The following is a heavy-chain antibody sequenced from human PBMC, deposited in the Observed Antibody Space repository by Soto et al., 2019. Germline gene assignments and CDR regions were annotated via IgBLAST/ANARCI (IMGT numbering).Heavy chain of an antibody. Sequence: ASVKVSCKASGYSFTSYGISWVRQAPGQGLEWMGWISAYNGNTKYAQKFRGRVTMTTDTSTSTVYMELRNLRSDDTVVYYCARCIQQDYYYGMDVWGQGTTVTVSS. D-gene: IGHD5-18*01. J-gene: IGHJ6*02. V-gene: IGHV1-18*01. CDR2: ISAYNGNT. CDR3: ARCIQQDYYYGMDV. CDR1: GYSFTSYG.